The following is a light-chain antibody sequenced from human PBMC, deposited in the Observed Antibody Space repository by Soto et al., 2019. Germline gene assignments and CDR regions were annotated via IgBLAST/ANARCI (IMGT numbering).Light chain of an antibody. CDR2: AAS. CDR3: LQDHNYPWT. V-gene: IGKV1-6*01. J-gene: IGKJ1*01. Sequence: AIQMTQSPSSLSASVGDRVTIACRASQGIRNDLGWYQQKPGKAPKLLIYAASNLQSGVASRFSGSGSGTLFTLTISSLKPEDFATYYCLQDHNYPWTFGQGTKVEIK. CDR1: QGIRND.